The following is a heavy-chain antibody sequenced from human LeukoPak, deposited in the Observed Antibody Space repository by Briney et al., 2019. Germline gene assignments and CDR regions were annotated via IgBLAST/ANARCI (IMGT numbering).Heavy chain of an antibody. CDR3: AKDMITFGGVIVGVSFDY. CDR2: ISGSGGST. V-gene: IGHV3-23*01. J-gene: IGHJ4*02. CDR1: GFTFSSYA. D-gene: IGHD3-16*02. Sequence: PGGSLRLSCAASGFTFSSYAMSWVRQAPGKGLEWVSAISGSGGSTYYADSVKGRFTISRDNSKNTLYLQMNSLRAEDTAVYYCAKDMITFGGVIVGVSFDYWGQGTLVTVSS.